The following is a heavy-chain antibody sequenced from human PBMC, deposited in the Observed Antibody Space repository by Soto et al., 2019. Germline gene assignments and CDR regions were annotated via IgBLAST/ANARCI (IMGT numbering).Heavy chain of an antibody. CDR2: IHCSGRT. J-gene: IGHJ4*02. CDR1: NGSISGFY. D-gene: IGHD1-26*01. Sequence: NPSETLSLTCSVSNGSISGFYWTWIRQPPGKILEWIGYIHCSGRTDYNPSLTSRATMSVDTSKNQFSLNLKSITAADTAVYYCVRAGVGMGNNFDSWGQGTLVTLSS. CDR3: VRAGVGMGNNFDS. V-gene: IGHV4-59*12.